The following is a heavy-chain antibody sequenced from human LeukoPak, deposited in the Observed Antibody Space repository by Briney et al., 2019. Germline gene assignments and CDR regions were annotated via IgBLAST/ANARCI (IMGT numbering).Heavy chain of an antibody. V-gene: IGHV3-21*01. CDR3: ARDRPTGASRLFVVQ. CDR1: GFPFSSYS. CDR2: MSSGSRYI. J-gene: IGHJ4*02. D-gene: IGHD3-3*01. Sequence: PGGSLRLSCAASGFPFSSYSMTWVRQAPGKGLEWVSSMSSGSRYIYYADSVRGRFTISRDNAKNSLYLLMNSQRAEDTAVYYCARDRPTGASRLFVVQWGQGTLVTVSS.